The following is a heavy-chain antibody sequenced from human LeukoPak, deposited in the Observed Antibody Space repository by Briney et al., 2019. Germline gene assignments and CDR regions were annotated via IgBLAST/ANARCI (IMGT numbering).Heavy chain of an antibody. CDR2: IYPGDSDT. J-gene: IGHJ5*02. V-gene: IGHV5-51*01. Sequence: GESLKISCKGSGYSFTSYWIGWVRQMPGKGLEGMGIIYPGDSDTRYSPSFQGQVTISADKSISTAYLQWSSLKASDTAMYYCARHGGYCSSTSCYSGYWFDPWGQGTLVTVSS. CDR3: ARHGGYCSSTSCYSGYWFDP. CDR1: GYSFTSYW. D-gene: IGHD2-2*01.